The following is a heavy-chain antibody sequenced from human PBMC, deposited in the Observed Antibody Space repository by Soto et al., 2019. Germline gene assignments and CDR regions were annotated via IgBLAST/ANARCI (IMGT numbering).Heavy chain of an antibody. D-gene: IGHD4-17*01. CDR1: GYTFTDHY. CDR3: ARGRTVNFYGMDV. J-gene: IGHJ6*02. CDR2: INPHSGDT. V-gene: IGHV1-2*02. Sequence: QVQLVQSGAEVKKPGASVKVSSVASGYTFTDHYIHWVRQAPGQGLEWMGWINPHSGDTIYAQKLQGRVTLTRDTSISTAYMELSRLRSDDTAVYYCARGRTVNFYGMDVWGQGTTVTVSS.